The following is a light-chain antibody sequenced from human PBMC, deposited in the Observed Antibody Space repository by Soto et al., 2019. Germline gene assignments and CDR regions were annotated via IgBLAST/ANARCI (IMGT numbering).Light chain of an antibody. Sequence: EIVLTQSPDTLSLSPGEXATLSCRASQSVGSSLAWYQQKPGQAPRLLIYDASNRATGIPARFSGSGSGTDFTLTISSLEPEDFAVYYCQQRSNWPPEVTFGPGTKVDIK. J-gene: IGKJ3*01. CDR3: QQRSNWPPEVT. V-gene: IGKV3-11*01. CDR1: QSVGSS. CDR2: DAS.